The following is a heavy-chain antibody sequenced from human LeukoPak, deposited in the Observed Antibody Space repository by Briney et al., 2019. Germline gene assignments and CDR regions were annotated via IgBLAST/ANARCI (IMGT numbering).Heavy chain of an antibody. J-gene: IGHJ5*02. D-gene: IGHD3-22*01. Sequence: ASVKVSCKASGYTFTGYYMHWVRQAPGQGLEWMGWINPNSGGTNYAQKFQGRVTMTRDTSISTAYMELSRLRSDDTAVYYCASPILNYYDSSGYLAPLATWGQGTLVTVSS. CDR2: INPNSGGT. CDR1: GYTFTGYY. CDR3: ASPILNYYDSSGYLAPLAT. V-gene: IGHV1-2*02.